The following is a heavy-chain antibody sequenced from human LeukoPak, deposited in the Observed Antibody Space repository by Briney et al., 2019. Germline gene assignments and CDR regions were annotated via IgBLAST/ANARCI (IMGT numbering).Heavy chain of an antibody. D-gene: IGHD3-10*01. J-gene: IGHJ4*02. V-gene: IGHV4-34*01. CDR1: GGSFSGYY. Sequence: SETLSLTCAVYGGSFSGYYWSWIRQPPGKGLEWIGEINDSGSTNYNPSLKSRVTISVDTSKNQFSLKLSSVTAADTAVYYCARGRYYGSGSYYTNYWGQGTLVTVSS. CDR2: INDSGST. CDR3: ARGRYYGSGSYYTNY.